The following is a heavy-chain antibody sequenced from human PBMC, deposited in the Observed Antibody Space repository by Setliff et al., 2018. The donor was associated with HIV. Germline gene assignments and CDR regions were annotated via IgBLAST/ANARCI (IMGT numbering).Heavy chain of an antibody. D-gene: IGHD6-19*01. CDR1: GGSISSYS. Sequence: PSETLSLTCTVSGGSISSYSWSWIRQPPGKGLEWIGSIYYSGSTYYNPSLQSRVTISVDTSKNQFSLKLSSVTAADTAVYYCIIAYSSGWLAPMGFDSWGQGTLVTVSS. CDR2: IYYSGST. V-gene: IGHV4-59*05. CDR3: IIAYSSGWLAPMGFDS. J-gene: IGHJ4*02.